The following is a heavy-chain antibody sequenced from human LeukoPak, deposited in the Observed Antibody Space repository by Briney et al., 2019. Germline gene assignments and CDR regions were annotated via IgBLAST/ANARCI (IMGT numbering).Heavy chain of an antibody. D-gene: IGHD3-22*01. CDR1: GFTFSSYS. Sequence: GGSLRLSCAASGFTFSSYSMNWVRQAPGKGLEWVSHITASGTAMFYADSVKGRFTISRDNSKNTLYLQMNSLRAEDTAVYYCASQPYYYDSNGYELDYWGQGTLVTVSS. V-gene: IGHV3-48*01. J-gene: IGHJ4*02. CDR3: ASQPYYYDSNGYELDY. CDR2: ITASGTAM.